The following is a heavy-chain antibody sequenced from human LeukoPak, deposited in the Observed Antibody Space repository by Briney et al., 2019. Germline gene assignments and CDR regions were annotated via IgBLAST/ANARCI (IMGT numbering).Heavy chain of an antibody. D-gene: IGHD6-6*01. Sequence: GASVKVSCKTSGYTFTSYGLNWVRQAPGQGLEWMGWISTYNGNTHYTQKLQDRVTMTTDTSTSTAYMELRSLRPDDTAMYYCARRGGLVDTFDIWGQGTMVTVSS. CDR3: ARRGGLVDTFDI. CDR2: ISTYNGNT. J-gene: IGHJ3*02. CDR1: GYTFTSYG. V-gene: IGHV1-18*01.